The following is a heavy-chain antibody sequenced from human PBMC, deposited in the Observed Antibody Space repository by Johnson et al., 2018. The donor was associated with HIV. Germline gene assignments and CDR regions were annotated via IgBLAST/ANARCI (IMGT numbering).Heavy chain of an antibody. J-gene: IGHJ3*02. CDR2: INWNGGNT. V-gene: IGHV3-20*04. CDR1: GFTFDDYG. Sequence: MLLVESGGGVVRPGGSLRLSCAASGFTFDDYGMSWVRQAPGKGLEWVSGINWNGGNTGYADSVKGRFTISRDNAKNTLYLQMNSLRAEDTAVYYCARESGGQYDAFDIWGQGTMVTVSS. CDR3: ARESGGQYDAFDI. D-gene: IGHD3-16*01.